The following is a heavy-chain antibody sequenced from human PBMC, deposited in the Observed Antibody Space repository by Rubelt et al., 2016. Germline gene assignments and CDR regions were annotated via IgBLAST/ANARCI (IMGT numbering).Heavy chain of an antibody. V-gene: IGHV3-74*01. CDR3: AREEWVQSRPGA. J-gene: IGHJ5*02. D-gene: IGHD3-3*01. Sequence: SVKVRFTISSDNAKNTLYLQMNSLRAEDTGGYYCAREEWVQSRPGAWGQGTLVTVSS.